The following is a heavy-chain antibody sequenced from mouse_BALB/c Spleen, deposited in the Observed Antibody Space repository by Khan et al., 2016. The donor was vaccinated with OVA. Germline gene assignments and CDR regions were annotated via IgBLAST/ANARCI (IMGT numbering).Heavy chain of an antibody. D-gene: IGHD4-1*01. V-gene: IGHV3-2*02. CDR3: ASELGRYYALDY. CDR1: GYSITSDYA. CDR2: ISYRGST. Sequence: VQLKESGPGLVKPSQSLSLTCTVTGYSITSDYAWNWIRQFPGNKLEWMGYISYRGSTTYNPSLKSRISIPRDTSKDQFFLQLKSVTSEDTATYYCASELGRYYALDYWGQGTSVTVSS. J-gene: IGHJ4*01.